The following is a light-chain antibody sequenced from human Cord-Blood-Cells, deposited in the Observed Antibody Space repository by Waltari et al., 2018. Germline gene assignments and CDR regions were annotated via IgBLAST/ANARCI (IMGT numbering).Light chain of an antibody. CDR2: EGR. CDR3: CSYAGSSTWV. J-gene: IGLJ3*02. V-gene: IGLV2-23*01. Sequence: QSALTQPASVSGSPGQSITISCTGTSSDVGRHKLVSWYQQHPAKAPKLMIYEGRKRPSGVSNRFSGSKSGNTASLTISGLQAEDEADYYCCSYAGSSTWVFGGGTKLTVL. CDR1: SSDVGRHKL.